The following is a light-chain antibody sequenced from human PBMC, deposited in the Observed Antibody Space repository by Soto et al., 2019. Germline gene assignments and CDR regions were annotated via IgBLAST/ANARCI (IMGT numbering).Light chain of an antibody. CDR1: QGISSD. CDR3: QQLNSYPRT. J-gene: IGKJ3*01. V-gene: IGKV1-9*01. Sequence: DIQLTQSPSFLSASVGDRVTITCRASQGISSDLAWYQQKPGKAPKLLSYAASTLQSGVPSRFSGSGSGTAFTLTISSQQPEDFATYYCQQLNSYPRTFGPGTKVDIK. CDR2: AAS.